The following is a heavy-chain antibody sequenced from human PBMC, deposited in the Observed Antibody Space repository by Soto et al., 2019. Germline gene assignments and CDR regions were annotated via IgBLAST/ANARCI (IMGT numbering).Heavy chain of an antibody. CDR1: GAFSISGAFY. CDR3: GRGDFPAVVDY. V-gene: IGHV4-39*01. Sequence: SETLSLTCSVSGAFSISGAFYWGWFRQPPGKGLEWIGSLSHSGRTFYNASLRSRVEISVETLQFSLRLNSVSAADTAIYYCGRGDFPAVVDYWVRGSLVTVSS. D-gene: IGHD6-6*01. J-gene: IGHJ4*02. CDR2: LSHSGRT.